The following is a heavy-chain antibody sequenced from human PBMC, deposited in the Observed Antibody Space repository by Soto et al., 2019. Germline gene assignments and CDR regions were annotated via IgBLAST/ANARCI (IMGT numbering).Heavy chain of an antibody. CDR3: ARAEDIVVVLAALGYAFDI. J-gene: IGHJ3*02. CDR1: GGSFSGYY. CDR2: INHSGST. Sequence: QVQLQQWGAGLLKPSETLSLTCAVYGGSFSGYYWSWIRQPPGKGLEWIGEINHSGSTNYNPSLKSRVTISVDTSKNQFSLKLSSVTAADTAVYYCARAEDIVVVLAALGYAFDIWGQGTMVTVSS. D-gene: IGHD2-2*01. V-gene: IGHV4-34*01.